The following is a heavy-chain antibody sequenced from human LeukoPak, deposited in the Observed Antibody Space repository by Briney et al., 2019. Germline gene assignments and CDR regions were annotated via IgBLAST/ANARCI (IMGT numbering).Heavy chain of an antibody. CDR3: AKRRQDIVVVVAATHYYYYMDV. CDR2: ISGSGGST. Sequence: PGGSLRLSCAASGFTFSSYAMSWVRQAPGKGLEWVSAISGSGGSTYYADSVKGRFTISRDNSKNTLYLQMNSLRADDTAVYYCAKRRQDIVVVVAATHYYYYMDVWGKGTTVTVSS. J-gene: IGHJ6*03. V-gene: IGHV3-23*01. D-gene: IGHD2-15*01. CDR1: GFTFSSYA.